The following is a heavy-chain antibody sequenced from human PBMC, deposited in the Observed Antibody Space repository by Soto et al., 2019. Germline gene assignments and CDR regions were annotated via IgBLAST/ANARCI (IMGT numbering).Heavy chain of an antibody. CDR2: INPNSGGT. J-gene: IGHJ5*02. CDR3: ARHPERIAQIGWFDP. Sequence: ASVKVSCKASGYTFTGYYMHWVRQAPGQGLEWMGWINPNSGGTNYAQKFQGWVTMTRDTSISTAYMELNSLRAEDTAVYYCARHPERIAQIGWFDPWGQGTLVTVSS. CDR1: GYTFTGYY. V-gene: IGHV1-2*04. D-gene: IGHD6-13*01.